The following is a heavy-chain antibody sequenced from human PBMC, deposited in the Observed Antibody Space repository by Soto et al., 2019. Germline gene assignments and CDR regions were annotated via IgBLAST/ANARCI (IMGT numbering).Heavy chain of an antibody. CDR1: GFTFDDYA. CDR2: ISWNSGSI. CDR3: AKDFTDYDYIWGSYRPEYYFDY. V-gene: IGHV3-9*01. D-gene: IGHD3-16*02. J-gene: IGHJ4*02. Sequence: GGSLRLSCAASGFTFDDYAMHWVRQAPGKGLEWVSGISWNSGSIGYADSVKGRFTISRDNAKNSLYLQMNSLRAEDTALYYCAKDFTDYDYIWGSYRPEYYFDYWGQGTLVTVSS.